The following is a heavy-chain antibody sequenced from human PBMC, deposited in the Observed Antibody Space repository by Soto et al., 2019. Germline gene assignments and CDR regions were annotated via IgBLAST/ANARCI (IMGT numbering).Heavy chain of an antibody. J-gene: IGHJ4*02. Sequence: QITLKESGAPLANPTQTLTLTCTFSGFSLSSSGVGVGWIRQPPGKALEWLALIYWNDDKYYSPSLKNRLTITKDTSKNQVVLTITDIDPVDTATYSCAHRGGDVVLVYFDYWGQGTLVTVSS. CDR3: AHRGGDVVLVYFDY. V-gene: IGHV2-5*01. D-gene: IGHD2-15*01. CDR1: GFSLSSSGVG. CDR2: IYWNDDK.